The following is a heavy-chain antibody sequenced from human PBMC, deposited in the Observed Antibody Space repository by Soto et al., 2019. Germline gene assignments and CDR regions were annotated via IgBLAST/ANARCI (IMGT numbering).Heavy chain of an antibody. CDR3: ARGDTPMITGMDSFDI. CDR2: IKQDGTEK. V-gene: IGHV3-7*01. CDR1: GFTFSRYW. J-gene: IGHJ3*02. Sequence: PGGSLRLSCAASGFTFSRYWMNWVRQAPGKGLEWVANIKQDGTEKNYVDSVKGRFTISSDNARRSLYLQMDSLRAEDTAVYFCARGDTPMITGMDSFDIWGQGTMVTVSS. D-gene: IGHD5-18*01.